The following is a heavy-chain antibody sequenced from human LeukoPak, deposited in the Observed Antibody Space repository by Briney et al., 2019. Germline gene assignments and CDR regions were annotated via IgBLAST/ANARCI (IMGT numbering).Heavy chain of an antibody. CDR2: IAYDGSRA. V-gene: IGHV3-33*01. J-gene: IGHJ4*02. Sequence: GGSLRLSCAGSGFTFGGYGMHWFRQPPGKGLEWVAVIAYDGSRAFYADSVKGRFTISRDNSKNTMSVQMDDLRAEDTAVYYCTRYNNDHFDYWGQGTLVTVSS. D-gene: IGHD1-14*01. CDR1: GFTFGGYG. CDR3: TRYNNDHFDY.